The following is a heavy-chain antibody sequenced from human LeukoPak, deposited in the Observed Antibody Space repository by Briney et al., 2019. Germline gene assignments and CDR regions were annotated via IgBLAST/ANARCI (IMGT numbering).Heavy chain of an antibody. V-gene: IGHV4-4*02. J-gene: IGHJ4*02. CDR2: VNLQGST. Sequence: KPSGTLSLTCGVSGGSISNTNGWTWVRQPQGKGLEWIGEVNLQGSTNYNPFLKRRAAISVDASENPISLKLTSVTAADTAVYYCSREGGPYRPLDYSGQGTLVTVAS. CDR3: SREGGPYRPLDY. CDR1: GGSISNTNG.